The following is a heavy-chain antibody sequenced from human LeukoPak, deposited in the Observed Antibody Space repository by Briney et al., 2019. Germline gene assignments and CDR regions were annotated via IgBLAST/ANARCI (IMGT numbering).Heavy chain of an antibody. D-gene: IGHD1-7*01. CDR2: IYSGGST. J-gene: IGHJ6*03. CDR3: ARGPKITGTTLYYYYYMDV. Sequence: PGGSLRLSCAASGFTVSSNCMSWVRQAPGKGLEWVSVIYSGGSTYYADSVKGRFTISRDNSKNTLYLQMNSLRAEDTAVYYCARGPKITGTTLYYYYYMDVWGKGTTVTVSS. CDR1: GFTVSSNC. V-gene: IGHV3-53*01.